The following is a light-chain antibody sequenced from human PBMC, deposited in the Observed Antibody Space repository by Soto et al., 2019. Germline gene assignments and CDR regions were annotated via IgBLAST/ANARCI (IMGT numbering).Light chain of an antibody. CDR1: QSLADTVGNTH. CDR2: QVS. V-gene: IGKV2-24*01. J-gene: IGKJ1*01. CDR3: MQTAQFPRT. Sequence: DIVMTQTPLSSPVTLGQSASISCRSSQSLADTVGNTHLSWVQQRPGQSPRLLINQVSNRFFGVPDRFSGSGAGTDFTLHISRVEAEDVGLYYCMQTAQFPRTFGQGTKVEI.